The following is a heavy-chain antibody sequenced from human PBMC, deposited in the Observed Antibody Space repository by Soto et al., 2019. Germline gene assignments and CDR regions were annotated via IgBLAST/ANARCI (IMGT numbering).Heavy chain of an antibody. CDR3: ARDPAAAGIPTSVDY. Sequence: GSLRLACAASGXTFSSYCMHWVRQAPGKGLEWVAVILYDGSNKYYADSVKGRFTISRDNSKKKLYLQMNSMRAEDTAVYYCARDPAAAGIPTSVDYWGQGTLVTVSS. CDR1: GXTFSSYC. D-gene: IGHD6-13*01. CDR2: ILYDGSNK. J-gene: IGHJ4*02. V-gene: IGHV3-33*01.